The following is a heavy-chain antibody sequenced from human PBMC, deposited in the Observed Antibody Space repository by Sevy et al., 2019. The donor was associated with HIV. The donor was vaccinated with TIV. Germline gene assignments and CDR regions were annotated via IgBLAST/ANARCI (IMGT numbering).Heavy chain of an antibody. V-gene: IGHV1-18*01. Sequence: ASVKVSCKASGYTFTNYAISWVRQAPGQGLEWMGWISGFNGDTKNAEKFQGRFTMTTDTSTKTAYMDLRRLRSGDTAVYYCVRGTTFYDFWTGGDYWGQGTLVTVSS. CDR1: GYTFTNYA. CDR3: VRGTTFYDFWTGGDY. J-gene: IGHJ4*02. CDR2: ISGFNGDT. D-gene: IGHD3-3*01.